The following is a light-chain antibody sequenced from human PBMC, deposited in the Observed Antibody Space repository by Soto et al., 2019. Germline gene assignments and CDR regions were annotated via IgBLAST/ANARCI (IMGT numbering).Light chain of an antibody. Sequence: QSLLTQPPSASGTPGQRVTISCSGSNSNIGSNKVNWYQQLPGTAPKLLIYTSNQRPSGVPDRFSGSKSGNTASLTVSGLQAEDEADYYCNSYAGSNTYVFGTGTKSPS. CDR2: TSN. CDR1: NSNIGSNK. CDR3: NSYAGSNTYV. J-gene: IGLJ1*01. V-gene: IGLV1-44*01.